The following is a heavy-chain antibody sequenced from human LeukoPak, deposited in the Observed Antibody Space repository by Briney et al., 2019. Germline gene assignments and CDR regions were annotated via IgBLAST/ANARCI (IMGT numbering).Heavy chain of an antibody. CDR1: GGTFSSYA. V-gene: IGHV1-69*01. CDR3: ARVPGYCSSTSCYAGHFDY. CDR2: IIPIFGTA. Sequence: SVKVSCKASGGTFSSYAISWVRQAPGQGLEWMGGIIPIFGTANYAQKFQGRVTITADESTSTAYMELSSLRSEDTAVYYCARVPGYCSSTSCYAGHFDYWGQGTLVTVSP. J-gene: IGHJ4*02. D-gene: IGHD2-2*01.